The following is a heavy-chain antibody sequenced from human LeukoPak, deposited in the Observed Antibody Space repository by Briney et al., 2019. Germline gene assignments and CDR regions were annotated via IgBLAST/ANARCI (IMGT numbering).Heavy chain of an antibody. V-gene: IGHV7-4-1*02. Sequence: GASVKVSCKASGYTFTTYTMNWVRQPPGQGLEWMGWINTNTGNPTYAQGFTGRFVFSLDTSVSTAYLQISSLKAEDTAVYYCARVGGFYYGSGPFDSWGQGTLVTVSS. J-gene: IGHJ5*01. CDR1: GYTFTTYT. D-gene: IGHD3-10*01. CDR2: INTNTGNP. CDR3: ARVGGFYYGSGPFDS.